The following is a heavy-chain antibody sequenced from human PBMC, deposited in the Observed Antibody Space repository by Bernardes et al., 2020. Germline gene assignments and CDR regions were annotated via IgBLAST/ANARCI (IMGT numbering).Heavy chain of an antibody. D-gene: IGHD3-10*01. CDR1: GFTVSSHA. CDR3: ARHLVRGARDY. J-gene: IGHJ4*02. CDR2: IGRDGDT. V-gene: IGHV3-23*01. Sequence: GGSLRLSCAASGFTVSSHAMSWVRQAPGKALEWVSVIGRDGDTDYVDSVKGRFIISRDNSKSTLDLQMNSLRADDTAIYYCARHLVRGARDYWGQGALVTGSA.